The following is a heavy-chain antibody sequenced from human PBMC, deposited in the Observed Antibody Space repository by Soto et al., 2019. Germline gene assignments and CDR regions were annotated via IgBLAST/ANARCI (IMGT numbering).Heavy chain of an antibody. J-gene: IGHJ6*02. D-gene: IGHD2-2*01. V-gene: IGHV4-59*01. CDR1: GGSISGYY. CDR2: IFYRGNT. CDR3: TRHAIIPKPQDGMEV. Sequence: PSETLSLTCTVSGGSISGYYWSWIRQPPGKGLEWIGYIFYRGNTLYNPSLQSRVTISVDTSKNQFFLGLTSVTAADTAVYYCTRHAIIPKPQDGMEVWGQGDSVTRLL.